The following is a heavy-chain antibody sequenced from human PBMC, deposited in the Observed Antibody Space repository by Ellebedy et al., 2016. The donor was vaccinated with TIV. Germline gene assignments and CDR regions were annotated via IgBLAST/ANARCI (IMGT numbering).Heavy chain of an antibody. CDR3: ARDPPFIAVAGYYYGMDV. CDR1: GYTFTSYD. V-gene: IGHV1-8*01. J-gene: IGHJ6*02. Sequence: ASVKVSXXASGYTFTSYDINWVRQATGQGLEWMGWMNPNSGNTGYAQKFQGRVTITRDTSASTAYMELSSLRSEDTAVYYCARDPPFIAVAGYYYGMDVWGQGTTVTVSS. CDR2: MNPNSGNT. D-gene: IGHD6-19*01.